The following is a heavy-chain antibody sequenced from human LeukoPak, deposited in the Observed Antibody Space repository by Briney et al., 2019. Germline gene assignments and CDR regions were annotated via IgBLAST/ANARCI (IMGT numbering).Heavy chain of an antibody. CDR1: GFTFSGSA. CDR3: TRDSGTYNWFDP. J-gene: IGHJ5*02. Sequence: GGSLRLSCAASGFTFSGSAIHWVRQSSGKGLEWVGQIDKKDKGYATAKAYAASVKGRFNISRDDSINTAYLQMKSLKTEDTALYYCTRDSGTYNWFDPWGQGTLVTVSS. CDR2: IDKKDKGYATAK. V-gene: IGHV3-73*01. D-gene: IGHD1-26*01.